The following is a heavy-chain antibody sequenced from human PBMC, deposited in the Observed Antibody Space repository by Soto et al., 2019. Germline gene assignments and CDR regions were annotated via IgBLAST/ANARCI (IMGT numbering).Heavy chain of an antibody. Sequence: QMQLLQSGPEVKKPGTSVKVSCKASGFTFTSSAVQWVRQARGQRLEWIGWIVVGSGNTNYAQKLQERVTITRDVSTSTAYMELSSLRSEDTAVYYCAAEYDFWSGTDAFDIWGQGTMVTVSS. CDR1: GFTFTSSA. CDR2: IVVGSGNT. D-gene: IGHD3-3*01. CDR3: AAEYDFWSGTDAFDI. J-gene: IGHJ3*02. V-gene: IGHV1-58*03.